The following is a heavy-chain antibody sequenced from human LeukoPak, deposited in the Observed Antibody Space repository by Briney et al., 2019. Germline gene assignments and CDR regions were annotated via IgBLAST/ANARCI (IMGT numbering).Heavy chain of an antibody. Sequence: ASVKVSCKASGYTFTGYYMHWVRQAPGQGLEWMGWISAYNGNTNYAQKLQGRVTMTTDTSTSTAYMELRSLRSDDTAVYYCARALGATTYYYYYYMDVWGKGTTVTVSS. J-gene: IGHJ6*03. CDR2: ISAYNGNT. CDR1: GYTFTGYY. V-gene: IGHV1-18*04. D-gene: IGHD1-26*01. CDR3: ARALGATTYYYYYYMDV.